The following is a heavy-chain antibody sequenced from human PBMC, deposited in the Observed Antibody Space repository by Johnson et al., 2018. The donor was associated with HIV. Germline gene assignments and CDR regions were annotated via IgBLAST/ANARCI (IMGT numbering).Heavy chain of an antibody. J-gene: IGHJ3*02. CDR3: ARVAPAHDAFDI. D-gene: IGHD2-2*01. CDR1: GFTVSSNY. Sequence: VQLVESGGGLIQPGGSLRLSCAASGFTVSSNYMSWVRQAPGKGLEWVSIIYSGGNTYYADSVKGRFTISRDNSKNTLYLQMNSLRAEDTAVYYCARVAPAHDAFDIWGQGTMVTVSS. CDR2: IYSGGNT. V-gene: IGHV3-66*03.